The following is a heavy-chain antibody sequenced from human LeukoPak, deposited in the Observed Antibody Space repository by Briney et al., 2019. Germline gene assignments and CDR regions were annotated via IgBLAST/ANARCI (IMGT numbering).Heavy chain of an antibody. V-gene: IGHV4-59*08. CDR1: GGSISTYY. CDR2: VQYSGNT. CDR3: ARLASGSYGPLTPFDY. Sequence: PSETLSLTCTVSGGSISTYYWSWVRQSPGKGLEWIGCVQYSGNTKYNPLFKSRVTISVDTSKNQFSLRLSSVTAADTAVYYSARLASGSYGPLTPFDYWGQGTLVTVSS. J-gene: IGHJ4*02. D-gene: IGHD1-26*01.